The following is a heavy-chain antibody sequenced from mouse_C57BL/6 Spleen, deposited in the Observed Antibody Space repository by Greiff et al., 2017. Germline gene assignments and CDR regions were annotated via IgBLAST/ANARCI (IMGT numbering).Heavy chain of an antibody. CDR2: IDPETGGT. CDR3: TRYYYGSSYPYYYAMDY. Sequence: QVQLQQSGAELVRPGASVTLSCKASGYTFTDYEMHWVKQTPVHGLEWIGAIDPETGGTAYNQKFKGKAILTADKSSSTAYMELRSLTSEDSAVYYCTRYYYGSSYPYYYAMDYWGQGTSVTVSS. V-gene: IGHV1-15*01. CDR1: GYTFTDYE. D-gene: IGHD1-1*01. J-gene: IGHJ4*01.